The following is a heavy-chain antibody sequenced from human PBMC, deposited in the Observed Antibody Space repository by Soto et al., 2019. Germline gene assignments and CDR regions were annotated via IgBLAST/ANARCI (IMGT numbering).Heavy chain of an antibody. Sequence: QVQLVQSGAEVKKPGSSVKVSCKASGGTFSSYTISWVRQAPGQGLEWMGRIIPILGIANYAQKFQGRVTITADKSTSTAYMELSSLRSEDTAVYYCARTVVVTAIGDYWGQGTLVTVSS. J-gene: IGHJ4*02. CDR2: IIPILGIA. CDR1: GGTFSSYT. CDR3: ARTVVVTAIGDY. D-gene: IGHD2-21*02. V-gene: IGHV1-69*02.